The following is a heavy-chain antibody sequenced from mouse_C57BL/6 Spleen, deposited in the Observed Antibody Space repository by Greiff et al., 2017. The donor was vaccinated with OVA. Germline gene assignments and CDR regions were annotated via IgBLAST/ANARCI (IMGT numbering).Heavy chain of an antibody. J-gene: IGHJ3*01. CDR2: ISSGGSYT. Sequence: EVQLQESGGDLVKPGGSLKLSCAASGFTFSSYGMSWVRQTPDKRLEWVATISSGGSYTYYPDSVKGRFTISRDNAKNTLYLQMSSLKSEDTAMYYCATGDYGSSFAYWGQGTLVTVSA. CDR1: GFTFSSYG. V-gene: IGHV5-6*01. D-gene: IGHD1-1*01. CDR3: ATGDYGSSFAY.